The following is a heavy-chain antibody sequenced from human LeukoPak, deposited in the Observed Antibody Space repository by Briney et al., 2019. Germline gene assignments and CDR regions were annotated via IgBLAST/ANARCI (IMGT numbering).Heavy chain of an antibody. CDR2: ISGSGGST. CDR3: ERVPDY. D-gene: IGHD2-2*01. CDR1: GFTFSSYA. V-gene: IGHV3-23*01. Sequence: GGSLRLSCAVSGFTFSSYAMNWVRQAPGKGLEWDSAISGSGGSTYYADSVKGRFTISRDNSKNTLYLQMNSLRAEDTALYSCERVPDYWGQGTLVTVSS. J-gene: IGHJ4*02.